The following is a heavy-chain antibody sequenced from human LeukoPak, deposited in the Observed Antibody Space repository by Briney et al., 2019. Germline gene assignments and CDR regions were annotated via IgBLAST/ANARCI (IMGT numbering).Heavy chain of an antibody. CDR2: SYYSGST. D-gene: IGHD5-18*01. CDR1: GGSISTYY. V-gene: IGHV4-59*01. CDR3: ARAGGGYSFDY. Sequence: SETLSLTCTVSGGSISTYYWSWIRQPPGKGLEWIGYSYYSGSTTHNPSLQSRVTISVDTSRNQFSLKLTSVTVADTAVYYCARAGGGYSFDYWGQGTLVTVSS. J-gene: IGHJ4*02.